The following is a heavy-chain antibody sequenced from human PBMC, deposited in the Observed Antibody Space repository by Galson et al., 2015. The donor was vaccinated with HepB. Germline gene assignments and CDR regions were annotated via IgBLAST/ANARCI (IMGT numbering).Heavy chain of an antibody. V-gene: IGHV3-15*01. D-gene: IGHD6-19*01. CDR1: GFTFSNAW. CDR2: IKSKTDGGTT. CDR3: TTDSQQWLVQGGFDY. J-gene: IGHJ4*02. Sequence: SLRLSCAASGFTFSNAWMSWVRQAPGKGLEWVGRIKSKTDGGTTDYAAPVKGRFTISRDDSKNTLYLQMNSLKTEDTAVYYCTTDSQQWLVQGGFDYWGQGTLVTVSS.